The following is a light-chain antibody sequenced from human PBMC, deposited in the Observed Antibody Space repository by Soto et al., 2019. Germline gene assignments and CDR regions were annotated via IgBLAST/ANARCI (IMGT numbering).Light chain of an antibody. CDR1: QSVGSN. V-gene: IGKV3D-15*01. Sequence: EIVMTQSPATLSVSPGERVTLSCWASQSVGSNLAWYQKKRGQAPRLLIWGASTRAAGIPDRCSGSGSGTEFSLTISRLQSEDFEVYYCQQYNDWPPWTFGQGTKVEIK. CDR2: GAS. CDR3: QQYNDWPPWT. J-gene: IGKJ1*01.